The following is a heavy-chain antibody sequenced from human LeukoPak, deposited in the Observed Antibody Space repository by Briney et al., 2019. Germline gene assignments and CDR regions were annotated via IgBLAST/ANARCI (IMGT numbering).Heavy chain of an antibody. Sequence: SETLSLTCTVSGGSISSSSYYWGWIRQPPGKGLEWIGSIYYSGSTYYNPSLKSRVTISVDTSKNQFSLKLSSVTAADTAVYYCARDYRRGLSSSWYKFGYWGQGTLVTVSS. CDR2: IYYSGST. J-gene: IGHJ4*02. CDR3: ARDYRRGLSSSWYKFGY. V-gene: IGHV4-39*07. CDR1: GGSISSSSYY. D-gene: IGHD6-13*01.